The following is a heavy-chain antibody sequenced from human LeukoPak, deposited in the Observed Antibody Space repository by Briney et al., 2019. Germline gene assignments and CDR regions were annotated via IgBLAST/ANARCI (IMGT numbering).Heavy chain of an antibody. CDR3: SRVAEAAAFDS. CDR1: GFTFSTYS. Sequence: PGGSLRLSCAASGFTFSTYSMNWVRQAPGKGLEWVSSISSNSRYIYYADSMRGRFTISRDNAKNSLHLQMNSLKPEDTAVYYCSRVAEAAAFDSWGQGTLVTVSS. D-gene: IGHD6-13*01. V-gene: IGHV3-21*06. J-gene: IGHJ4*02. CDR2: ISSNSRYI.